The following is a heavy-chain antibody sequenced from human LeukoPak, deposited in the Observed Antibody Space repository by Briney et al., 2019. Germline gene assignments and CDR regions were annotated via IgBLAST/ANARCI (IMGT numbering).Heavy chain of an antibody. V-gene: IGHV3-21*01. CDR2: ISSSSSYI. J-gene: IGHJ3*02. CDR1: GFTFSSYS. D-gene: IGHD3-22*01. CDR3: ARVRVYYDSSGYYDAFDI. Sequence: GGSLRLSCAASGFTFSSYSMNWVRQAPGKGLEWVSSISSSSSYIYYADSVKGRSTISRDNAKNSLYLQMNSLRAEDTAVYYCARVRVYYDSSGYYDAFDIWGQGTMVAVSS.